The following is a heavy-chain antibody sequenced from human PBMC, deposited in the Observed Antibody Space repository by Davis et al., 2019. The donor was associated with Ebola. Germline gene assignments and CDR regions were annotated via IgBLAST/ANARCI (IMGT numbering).Heavy chain of an antibody. CDR3: AKDGAWSGSFEY. CDR2: IYSGGST. V-gene: IGHV3-66*02. Sequence: PGGSLRLSCAASGFTVSSNYMSWVRQAPGKGLEWVSVIYSGGSTYYIDSVKGRFTISRDNSKNTLYLQMNSLRAEDRAVYYCAKDGAWSGSFEYWGQGTLVTVSS. J-gene: IGHJ4*02. D-gene: IGHD1-26*01. CDR1: GFTVSSNY.